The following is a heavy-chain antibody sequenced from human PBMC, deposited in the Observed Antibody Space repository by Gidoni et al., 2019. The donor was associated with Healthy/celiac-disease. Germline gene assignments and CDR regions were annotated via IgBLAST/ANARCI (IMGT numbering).Heavy chain of an antibody. CDR2: ISGSGGST. J-gene: IGHJ4*02. Sequence: EVQLLEDGGGLVQPGGSLRLSWAAPGFTFRSYALSRVRQAPGKGLEWVSAISGSGGSTYVTYSVKGRFTISRDNSKNTLYLQMNSLRAEGTAVYYCAKDRRVRAAAGTMSSYYFGYWGQGTLVTVSS. D-gene: IGHD6-13*01. CDR1: GFTFRSYA. CDR3: AKDRRVRAAAGTMSSYYFGY. V-gene: IGHV3-23*01.